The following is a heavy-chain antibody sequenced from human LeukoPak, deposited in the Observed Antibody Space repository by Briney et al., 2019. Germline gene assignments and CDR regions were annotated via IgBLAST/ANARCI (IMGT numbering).Heavy chain of an antibody. V-gene: IGHV4-39*02. CDR1: GGSISSSIYY. J-gene: IGHJ4*02. CDR3: ARPDSGISSLDY. CDR2: IYYSGRT. D-gene: IGHD3-10*01. Sequence: SETLSLTCTVSGGSISSSIYYWGWIRQPPGKGLEWIGSIYYSGRTYYNPSPKSRVTISVDTSKNHFSLKLSSVTAADTAVYYCARPDSGISSLDYWGQGTLVTVSS.